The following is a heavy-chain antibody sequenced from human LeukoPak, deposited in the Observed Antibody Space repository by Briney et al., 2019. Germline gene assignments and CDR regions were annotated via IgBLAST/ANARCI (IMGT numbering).Heavy chain of an antibody. J-gene: IGHJ6*03. CDR3: AKRGNPAVGHHYLDV. Sequence: GGSLRLSCAASGFTFSNSAMSWVRQAPGKGLEWVASITLSGGSTFYADSVKGRFTISRDNSKNTLYLQMNSLSAEDTAVYYCAKRGNPAVGHHYLDVWGKGTTVSVSS. D-gene: IGHD2-2*01. CDR1: GFTFSNSA. CDR2: ITLSGGST. V-gene: IGHV3-23*01.